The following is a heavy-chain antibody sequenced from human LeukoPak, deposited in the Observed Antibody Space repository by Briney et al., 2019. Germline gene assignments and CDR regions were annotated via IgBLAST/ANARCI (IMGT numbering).Heavy chain of an antibody. J-gene: IGHJ3*02. V-gene: IGHV4-4*07. Sequence: SETLSLTCSVSGGSTSSYYWSWLRQPAGKGLEWIGRMNPSGNTNYNPSLKSRVTMLVDRSKSQFSLNLRLVTAADTAVYYSARASYYDDSSNIAFDIWGQGTMVTVSS. D-gene: IGHD3-22*01. CDR3: ARASYYDDSSNIAFDI. CDR2: MNPSGNT. CDR1: GGSTSSYY.